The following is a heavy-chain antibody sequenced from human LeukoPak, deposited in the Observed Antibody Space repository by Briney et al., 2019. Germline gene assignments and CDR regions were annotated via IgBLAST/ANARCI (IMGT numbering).Heavy chain of an antibody. CDR2: ISSSSSTI. V-gene: IGHV3-48*02. D-gene: IGHD3-22*01. CDR3: ARDSPYDSSGYYGY. J-gene: IGHJ4*01. CDR1: GFTFSRYW. Sequence: PGGSLRLSCAASGFTFSRYWMSWVRQAPGKGLEWVSYISSSSSTIYYADSVKGRFTISRDNAKNSLYLQMNSLRDEDTAVYYCARDSPYDSSGYYGYWGQGTLVTVSS.